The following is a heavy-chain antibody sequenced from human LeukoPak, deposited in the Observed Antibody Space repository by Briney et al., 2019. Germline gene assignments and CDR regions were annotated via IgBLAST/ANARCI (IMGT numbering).Heavy chain of an antibody. D-gene: IGHD4-23*01. J-gene: IGHJ3*02. CDR1: GFTFSNAW. Sequence: GGSLRLSCAASGFTFSNAWMSWVRQAPGKGLEWVGRIKSKTDGGTTDYAAPVKGRFTISRDDSKNTLYLQMNSLKTEDTAAYYCTTGGDYGGTFDAFDIWGQGTMVTVSS. CDR2: IKSKTDGGTT. CDR3: TTGGDYGGTFDAFDI. V-gene: IGHV3-15*01.